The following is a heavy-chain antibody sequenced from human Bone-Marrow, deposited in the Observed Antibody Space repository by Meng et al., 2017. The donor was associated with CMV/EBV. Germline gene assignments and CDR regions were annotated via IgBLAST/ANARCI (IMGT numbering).Heavy chain of an antibody. CDR2: IKYDGSEK. CDR3: ARAYSFGYPPYYYGIDV. V-gene: IGHV3-7*01. D-gene: IGHD5-18*01. J-gene: IGHJ6*02. CDR1: GFTPSSYR. Sequence: GESLKIPRAASGFTPSSYRMSWVRQAPGKGLELVANIKYDGSEKFYVDPVKGRFTISRDNAKISLFLKLSSLRVDDTAVYYCARAYSFGYPPYYYGIDVWGQGTMVTVSS.